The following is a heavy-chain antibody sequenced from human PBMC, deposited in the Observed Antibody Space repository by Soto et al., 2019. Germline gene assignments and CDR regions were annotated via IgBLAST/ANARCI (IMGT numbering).Heavy chain of an antibody. CDR3: ARLRAAAVSGHY. CDR1: GFTFSSYS. J-gene: IGHJ4*02. D-gene: IGHD6-13*01. CDR2: ISSSSSYI. V-gene: IGHV3-21*01. Sequence: PGGSLRLSCAASGFTFSSYSMNWVRQAPGKGLEWVSSISSSSSYIYYADSVKGRFTISRDNAKNPLYLQMNSLRAEDTAVYYCARLRAAAVSGHYWGQGTLVTVSS.